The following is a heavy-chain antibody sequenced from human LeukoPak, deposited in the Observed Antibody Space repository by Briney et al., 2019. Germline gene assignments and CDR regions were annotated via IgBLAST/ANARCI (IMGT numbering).Heavy chain of an antibody. CDR2: IRYDGSNK. J-gene: IGHJ4*02. D-gene: IGHD6-13*01. CDR3: AKGRRYSSSWEPFDY. Sequence: GGSLRLSCPAAGFTFSSYGMHWVRQAPGKGLEWVAFIRYDGSNKYYADSVKGRFTISRDNSKNTLYLQMNSLRAEDTAVYYCAKGRRYSSSWEPFDYWGQGTLVTVSS. CDR1: GFTFSSYG. V-gene: IGHV3-30*02.